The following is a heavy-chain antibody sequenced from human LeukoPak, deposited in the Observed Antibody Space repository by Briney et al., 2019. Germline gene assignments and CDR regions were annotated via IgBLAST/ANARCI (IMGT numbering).Heavy chain of an antibody. V-gene: IGHV3-23*01. D-gene: IGHD6-13*01. J-gene: IGHJ6*03. CDR2: ISGSGGST. CDR1: GFTFSSYA. CDR3: AKVISSSWNKDYYYYMDV. Sequence: GGSLRLSCAASGFTFSSYAMSWVRQAPGKGLEGVSAISGSGGSTYYADSVKGRFTISRDNSKNTLYLQMNSLRAEDTAVYYCAKVISSSWNKDYYYYMDVWGKGTTVTVSS.